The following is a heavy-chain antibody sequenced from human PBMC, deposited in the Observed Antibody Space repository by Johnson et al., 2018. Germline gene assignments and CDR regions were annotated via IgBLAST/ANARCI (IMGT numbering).Heavy chain of an antibody. D-gene: IGHD6-19*01. V-gene: IGHV3-7*01. J-gene: IGHJ1*01. CDR2: IKQEGSEK. Sequence: VQLVESGGGLVQAGGSLRLSCAASGFTCSNYWMSWVRQAPGKGLEWVANIKQEGSEKYYVDSVKGRFTISRDNAKNSLYLQMKSLRVEDTAGYYCARDVSRGWDAEYFQHWGQGTLVTVSS. CDR3: ARDVSRGWDAEYFQH. CDR1: GFTCSNYW.